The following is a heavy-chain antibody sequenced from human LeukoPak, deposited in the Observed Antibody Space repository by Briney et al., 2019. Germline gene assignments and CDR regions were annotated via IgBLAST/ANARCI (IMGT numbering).Heavy chain of an antibody. D-gene: IGHD3-22*01. V-gene: IGHV3-30*02. CDR2: IRYVGSNK. CDR1: GFTFSSYG. CDR3: AKDPRRPYYYDSSGYAFDI. J-gene: IGHJ3*02. Sequence: GGSLRLSCAASGFTFSSYGMHWVRQAPGKGLGWVAFIRYVGSNKYYADSVKGRFTISRDNSKNTLYLQMNSLRAEDTAVYYCAKDPRRPYYYDSSGYAFDIWGQGTMVTVSS.